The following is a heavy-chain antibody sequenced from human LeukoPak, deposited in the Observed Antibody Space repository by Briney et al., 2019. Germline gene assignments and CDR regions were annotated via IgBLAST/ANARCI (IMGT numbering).Heavy chain of an antibody. D-gene: IGHD3-10*01. V-gene: IGHV1-69*13. CDR3: ARDKFGAGTYVFDY. CDR2: IIPMFRTA. Sequence: SVKVSCKASGGSFSSYAISWVRQAPGQGLEWMGGIIPMFRTANYAQNFQVRVTITADESTSTVYMELSSLRSEDTAVYYCARDKFGAGTYVFDYWGQGTLVTVSS. CDR1: GGSFSSYA. J-gene: IGHJ4*02.